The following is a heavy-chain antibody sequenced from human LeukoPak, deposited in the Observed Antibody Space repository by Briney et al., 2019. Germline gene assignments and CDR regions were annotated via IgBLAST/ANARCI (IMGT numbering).Heavy chain of an antibody. CDR3: AKGLYDSSGYNAFDI. V-gene: IGHV3-9*03. CDR1: GFTFDDYA. Sequence: PGGSLRLSCAASGFTFDDYAMHWVRQAPGKGLEWVSGISWNSGSIGYADSVKGRFTISRDNAKNSLYLQMNSLRAEDMALYYCAKGLYDSSGYNAFDIWGQGTMVTVSS. J-gene: IGHJ3*02. D-gene: IGHD3-22*01. CDR2: ISWNSGSI.